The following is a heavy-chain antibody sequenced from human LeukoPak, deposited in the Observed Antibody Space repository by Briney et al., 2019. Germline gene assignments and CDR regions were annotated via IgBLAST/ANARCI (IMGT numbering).Heavy chain of an antibody. J-gene: IGHJ6*02. CDR1: GFTLSSYA. D-gene: IGHD6-13*01. Sequence: GGSLRLSCAASGFTLSSYAMHWVRQAPGKGLEWVAVISYDGSNKYYADSVKGRFTISRDNSKNTLYLQMNSLRAEDTAVYYCARDGAGTIYSSSWYYYYYGMDVWGQGTTVTVSS. CDR2: ISYDGSNK. V-gene: IGHV3-30-3*01. CDR3: ARDGAGTIYSSSWYYYYYGMDV.